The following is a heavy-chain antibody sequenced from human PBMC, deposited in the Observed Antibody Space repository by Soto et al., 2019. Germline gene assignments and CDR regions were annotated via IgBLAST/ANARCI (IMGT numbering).Heavy chain of an antibody. Sequence: PSETLSLTCTVSGGSISSYYWSWIRQPPGKGLEWIGYIYYSGSTNYNPSLKSRVTISVDTSKNQFSLKLSSVTAADTAVYYCARGGMGKRITIFGVVTTPAPFDYWGQGTLVTVSS. CDR3: ARGGMGKRITIFGVVTTPAPFDY. J-gene: IGHJ4*02. V-gene: IGHV4-59*13. CDR2: IYYSGST. D-gene: IGHD3-3*01. CDR1: GGSISSYY.